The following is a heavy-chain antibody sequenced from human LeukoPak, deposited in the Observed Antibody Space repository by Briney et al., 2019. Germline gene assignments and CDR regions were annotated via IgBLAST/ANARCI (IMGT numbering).Heavy chain of an antibody. Sequence: SETLSLTCTVSGGSISSYYWSWIRQPPGKGLEWIGYIYTSGSTNYNPSLKSRVTISVDTSKNQFSLKLSSVTAADTAVYYCARHGYSYGLIEYYYYYMDVWGKGTTVTVSS. CDR3: ARHGYSYGLIEYYYYYMDV. D-gene: IGHD5-18*01. CDR2: IYTSGST. CDR1: GGSISSYY. V-gene: IGHV4-4*09. J-gene: IGHJ6*03.